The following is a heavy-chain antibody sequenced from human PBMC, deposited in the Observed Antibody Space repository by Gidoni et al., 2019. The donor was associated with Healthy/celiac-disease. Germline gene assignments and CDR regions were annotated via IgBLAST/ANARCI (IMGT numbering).Heavy chain of an antibody. Sequence: QVQLQESGPGLVKPSQTLSLPCTVSGGSISSGGYYWSWIRQHPGQGLEWIGYSYYSGSTYYNQSLKSLVTISVDTSKNQFPLKLSSVTAADTAAYYCARGAAAGDDAFDIWGQGTMVTVSS. D-gene: IGHD6-13*01. CDR1: GGSISSGGYY. V-gene: IGHV4-31*01. J-gene: IGHJ3*02. CDR3: ARGAAAGDDAFDI. CDR2: SYYSGST.